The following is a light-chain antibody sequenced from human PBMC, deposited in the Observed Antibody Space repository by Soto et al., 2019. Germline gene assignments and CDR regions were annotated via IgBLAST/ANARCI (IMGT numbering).Light chain of an antibody. J-gene: IGKJ2*03. CDR2: GTS. CDR1: RSLKDKH. V-gene: IGKV3-20*01. Sequence: ENLLTPTPCTLSLSPGETAALACRASRSLKDKHLPWYQQRPGQVPRLLIYGTSSRAAGIPDRLRGSVTVTESTLTSSSMDREEFGVIFCQLYSDEPHSF. CDR3: QLYSDEPHS.